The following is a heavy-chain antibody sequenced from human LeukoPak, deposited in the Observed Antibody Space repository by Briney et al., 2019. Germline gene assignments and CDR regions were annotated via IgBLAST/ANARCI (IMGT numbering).Heavy chain of an antibody. CDR2: INHSGST. CDR3: ARALWYGTGTTYYYYGMDV. Sequence: KPSETLSLTCAVYGGSFSGYYWSWIRQPPGKGLEWIGEINHSGSTNYNPSLKSRVTISVDTSKNQFSLKLSSVTAADTAVYCCARALWYGTGTTYYYYGMDVWGQGTTVTVSS. CDR1: GGSFSGYY. V-gene: IGHV4-34*01. J-gene: IGHJ6*02. D-gene: IGHD1-7*01.